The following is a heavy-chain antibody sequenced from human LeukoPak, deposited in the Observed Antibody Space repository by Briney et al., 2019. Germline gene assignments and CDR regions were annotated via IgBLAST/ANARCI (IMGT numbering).Heavy chain of an antibody. CDR2: VHHSGTA. CDR3: AREHSSSPVF. J-gene: IGHJ4*02. D-gene: IGHD6-6*01. V-gene: IGHV4-38-2*02. CDR1: GHSIFSNYY. Sequence: SGTLSLTCTVSGHSIFSNYYHWGWIRHPPGKGPEWIASVHHSGTAYYNPSLKRRVTISGHTSENQFSLTLSSETGADTAVYYFAREHSSSPVFWSQGTLVTVSS.